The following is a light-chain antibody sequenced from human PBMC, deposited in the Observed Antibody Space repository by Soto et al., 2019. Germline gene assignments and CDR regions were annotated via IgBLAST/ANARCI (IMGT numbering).Light chain of an antibody. CDR1: QSVLSRSNNKNF. V-gene: IGKV4-1*01. Sequence: DIVMTQSPDSLAVSLGERATISCKSSQSVLSRSNNKNFLAWYQQKPGQPPKLLMYWASTRESGVPDRFSGSGSGTDFTLTISSLQAEDVAFYYCQQSYSSNTFGPGTKVDIK. CDR3: QQSYSSNT. J-gene: IGKJ3*01. CDR2: WAS.